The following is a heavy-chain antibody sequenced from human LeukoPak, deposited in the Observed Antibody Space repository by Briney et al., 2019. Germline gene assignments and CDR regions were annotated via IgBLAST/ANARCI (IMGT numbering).Heavy chain of an antibody. CDR1: GFTFSSYG. J-gene: IGHJ4*02. Sequence: GGSLRLSCAASGFTFSSYGMHWVRQAPGKGLEWVAVISYDGSKQYYADSVKGRFTISRDNSRNTVYLQMNSLRAEDTAVYYCAKDGNRISTIFGVVIREDSYYFDYWGQGTLVTDSS. CDR2: ISYDGSKQ. CDR3: AKDGNRISTIFGVVIREDSYYFDY. D-gene: IGHD3-3*01. V-gene: IGHV3-33*05.